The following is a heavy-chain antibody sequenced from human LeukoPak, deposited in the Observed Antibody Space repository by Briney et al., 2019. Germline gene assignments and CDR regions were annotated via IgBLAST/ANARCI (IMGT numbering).Heavy chain of an antibody. J-gene: IGHJ4*02. CDR1: GYTFTGYY. CDR3: AREGRAYYDILTGYYSPETTDY. CDR2: INTNTGNP. V-gene: IGHV7-4-1*02. Sequence: ASVKVSCKASGYTFTGYYMHWVRQAPGQGLEWMGWINTNTGNPTYAQGFTGRFVFSLDTSVSTAYLQISSLKAEDTAVYYCAREGRAYYDILTGYYSPETTDYWGQGTLVTVSS. D-gene: IGHD3-9*01.